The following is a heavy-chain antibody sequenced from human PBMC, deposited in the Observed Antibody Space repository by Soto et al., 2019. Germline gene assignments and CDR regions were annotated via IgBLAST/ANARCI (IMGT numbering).Heavy chain of an antibody. CDR3: ARYVNPYDTAVWFDP. V-gene: IGHV4-59*01. J-gene: IGHJ5*02. D-gene: IGHD3-9*01. CDR2: IYYSGTT. Sequence: PSDTLSLTCTVSGGSTRKYFCRWIRQPPGKGLEWIGCIYYSGTTNYNSSLKSRVTISLDTSKNQFSLGLRSVTAADTAVYYCARYVNPYDTAVWFDPWGQGTLVTVSS. CDR1: GGSTRKYF.